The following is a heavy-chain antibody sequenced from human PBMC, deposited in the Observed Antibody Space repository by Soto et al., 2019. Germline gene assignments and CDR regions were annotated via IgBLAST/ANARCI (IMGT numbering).Heavy chain of an antibody. CDR2: ISYDGSNK. CDR1: GFTFSSYA. J-gene: IGHJ4*02. D-gene: IGHD6-19*01. V-gene: IGHV3-30-3*01. Sequence: PGGSLRLSCAASGFTFSSYAMHWVRQAPGKGLEWVAVISYDGSNKYYADSVKGRFTISRDNSKNTLYLQMNSLRAEDTAVYYCARGPRSVAGHYFDYWGQGTLVTVSS. CDR3: ARGPRSVAGHYFDY.